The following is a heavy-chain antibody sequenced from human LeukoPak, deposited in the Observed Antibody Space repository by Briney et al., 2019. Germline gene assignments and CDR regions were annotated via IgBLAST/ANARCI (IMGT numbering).Heavy chain of an antibody. J-gene: IGHJ4*02. V-gene: IGHV3-30-3*01. Sequence: GGSLRLSCAASGFTFSSYAMHWVRQAPGKGLEWVAVISYDGSNKYYADSVKGRFTISRDNSKNTPYLQMNSLRAEDTAVYYCASGMRVGPNIWGQGTLVTVSS. CDR3: ASGMRVGPNI. CDR1: GFTFSSYA. CDR2: ISYDGSNK. D-gene: IGHD1-26*01.